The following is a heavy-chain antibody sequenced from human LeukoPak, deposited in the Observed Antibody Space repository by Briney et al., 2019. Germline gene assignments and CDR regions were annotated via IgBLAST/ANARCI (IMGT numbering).Heavy chain of an antibody. V-gene: IGHV1-2*02. CDR3: ARMGLYGDYDDYYMDV. D-gene: IGHD4-17*01. CDR1: GYTFTGYY. CDR2: INPNSGGT. J-gene: IGHJ6*03. Sequence: ASVKVSCKASGYTFTGYYMHWVRQAPGQGLEWMGWINPNSGGTNYAQKFQGRVTMTRDTSISTAYMELSRLRSDDTAVYYCARMGLYGDYDDYYMDVWGKGTTVTVSS.